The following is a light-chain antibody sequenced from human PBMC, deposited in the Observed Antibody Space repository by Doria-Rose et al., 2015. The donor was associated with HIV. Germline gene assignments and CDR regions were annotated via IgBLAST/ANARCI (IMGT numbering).Light chain of an antibody. V-gene: IGKV1-39*01. CDR1: QSIDTY. CDR2: AAF. CDR3: QQSYSTPYT. Sequence: DIRVTQSPPSLSASVGDRVTITCRSSQSIDTYLNWYQQKPGEAPKVLIYAAFTLHSGVPLRFSGSGSGTDFTLTIASLQPEDFAIYHCQQSYSTPYTFGQGTKPEIK. J-gene: IGKJ2*01.